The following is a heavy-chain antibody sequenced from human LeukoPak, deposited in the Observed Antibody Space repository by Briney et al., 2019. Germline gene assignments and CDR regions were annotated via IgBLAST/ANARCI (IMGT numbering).Heavy chain of an antibody. Sequence: PGGSLRLSCAASGFTFSSYAMHWVRQAPGKGLEGVAVISYDGSNKYYADSVKGRFTISRHNSKNTLYLQMNSLRAEDTAVYYCARNERTVVVVAAVDYWGQGTLVTVSS. CDR1: GFTFSSYA. D-gene: IGHD2-15*01. CDR3: ARNERTVVVVAAVDY. J-gene: IGHJ4*02. V-gene: IGHV3-30*04. CDR2: ISYDGSNK.